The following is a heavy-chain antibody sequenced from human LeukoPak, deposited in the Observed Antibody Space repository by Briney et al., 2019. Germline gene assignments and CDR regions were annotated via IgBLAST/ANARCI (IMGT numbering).Heavy chain of an antibody. D-gene: IGHD5-24*01. CDR3: ARDKGDGYNSRVGGYFDY. CDR1: GYTFTSYY. Sequence: ASVKVSCKASGYTFTSYYMHWVRQAPGQGLEWMGIINPSGGSTSYAQKFQGRVTTARDTSTSTVYMELSSLRSEDTAVYYCARDKGDGYNSRVGGYFDYWGQGTLVTVSS. CDR2: INPSGGST. J-gene: IGHJ4*02. V-gene: IGHV1-46*01.